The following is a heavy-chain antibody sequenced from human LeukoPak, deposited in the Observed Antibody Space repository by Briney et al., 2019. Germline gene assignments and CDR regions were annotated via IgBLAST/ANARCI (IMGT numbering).Heavy chain of an antibody. J-gene: IGHJ6*03. CDR2: MNPNSGNT. Sequence: ASVKVSCKASGYTFTSYDINWVRQATGQGLEWMGWMNPNSGNTGYAQKFQGRVTITRNTSISTAYMELSSLRSEDTAVYYCARGKWELLLGYYYYYMDVWGKGTTVTVSS. CDR3: ARGKWELLLGYYYYYMDV. D-gene: IGHD1-26*01. V-gene: IGHV1-8*03. CDR1: GYTFTSYD.